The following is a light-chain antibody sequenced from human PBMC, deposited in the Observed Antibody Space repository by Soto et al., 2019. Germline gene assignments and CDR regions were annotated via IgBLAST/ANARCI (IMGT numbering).Light chain of an antibody. V-gene: IGLV3-9*01. J-gene: IGLJ3*02. CDR2: RDT. Sequence: SYELTQPLSVSVALGQTATITCGGDNIGGRNVHWYQLNPGQAPVLVIYRDTKRPSGIPERFSGSNSGNTATLAISGVQAGDDADYYCQVWDRSTVVFGGGTKVTVL. CDR3: QVWDRSTVV. CDR1: NIGGRN.